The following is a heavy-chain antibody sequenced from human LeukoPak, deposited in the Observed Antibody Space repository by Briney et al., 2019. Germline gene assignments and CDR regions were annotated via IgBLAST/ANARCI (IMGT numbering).Heavy chain of an antibody. Sequence: PSETLSLTCTVSGGSISSGGYYWSWIRQPPGKGLEWIGYIYYSGSTNYNPSLKSRVTISVDTSKNQFSLKLSSVTAADTAVYYCARLLYYYDSSGYYYYFDYWGQGTLVTVSS. CDR1: GGSISSGGYY. V-gene: IGHV4-61*08. CDR3: ARLLYYYDSSGYYYYFDY. J-gene: IGHJ4*02. CDR2: IYYSGST. D-gene: IGHD3-22*01.